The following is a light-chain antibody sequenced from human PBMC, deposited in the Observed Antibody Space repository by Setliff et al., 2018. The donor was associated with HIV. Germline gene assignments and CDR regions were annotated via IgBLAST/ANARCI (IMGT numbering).Light chain of an antibody. CDR2: DAS. CDR1: QDIRNY. CDR3: QQYDILHRT. J-gene: IGKJ1*01. V-gene: IGKV1-33*01. Sequence: DIQMTQSPSSLSASVGDRVTITCQASQDIRNYLNWYQQKPGKAPKLLIYDASNLGTGVPSRFSGSGSGTDFTFTISSLQPEDIATYYCQQYDILHRTFGQGTKVDIK.